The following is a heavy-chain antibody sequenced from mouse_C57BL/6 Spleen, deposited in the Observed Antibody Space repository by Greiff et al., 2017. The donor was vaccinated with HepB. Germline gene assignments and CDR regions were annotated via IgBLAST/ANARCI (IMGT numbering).Heavy chain of an antibody. CDR3: ARVYGNYAAY. Sequence: EVHLVESGGGLVKPGGSLKLSCAASGFTFSSYAMSWVRQTPEKRLEWVATISDGGSYTYYPDNVKGRFTISRDNAKNNLYLQMSHLKSEDTAMYYCARVYGNYAAYWGQGTLVTVSA. CDR2: ISDGGSYT. CDR1: GFTFSSYA. J-gene: IGHJ3*01. V-gene: IGHV5-4*01. D-gene: IGHD2-1*01.